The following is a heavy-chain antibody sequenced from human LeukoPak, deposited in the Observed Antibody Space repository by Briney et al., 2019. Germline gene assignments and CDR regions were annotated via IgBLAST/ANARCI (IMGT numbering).Heavy chain of an antibody. CDR2: ISAYNGNT. Sequence: ASVKVSCKASGYTFTSYGISWVRQAPGQGLEWMGWISAYNGNTNYAQKLQGRVTMTTDTSTSTAYMELRSLRSDDTAVYYCARDNRISSSWDIFLGLTYYFDYWRQGTLVTVSS. CDR3: ARDNRISSSWDIFLGLTYYFDY. J-gene: IGHJ4*02. CDR1: GYTFTSYG. D-gene: IGHD6-13*01. V-gene: IGHV1-18*01.